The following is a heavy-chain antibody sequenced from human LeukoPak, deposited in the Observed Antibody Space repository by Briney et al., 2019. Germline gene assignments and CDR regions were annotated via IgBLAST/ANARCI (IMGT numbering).Heavy chain of an antibody. CDR1: GGSISSGSYY. V-gene: IGHV4-61*02. CDR3: ASGSYGYDDY. D-gene: IGHD1-26*01. Sequence: SETLSLTCTVSGGSISSGSYYWSWNRQPAGKGLEWIGRIYTSGSTNYNPSLKSRVTISVDTSKNQFSLKLSSATAADTAVYYCASGSYGYDDYWGQGTLVTVSS. J-gene: IGHJ4*02. CDR2: IYTSGST.